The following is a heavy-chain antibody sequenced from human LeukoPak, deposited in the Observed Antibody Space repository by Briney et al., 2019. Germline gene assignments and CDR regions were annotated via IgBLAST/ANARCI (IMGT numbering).Heavy chain of an antibody. D-gene: IGHD3-10*01. Sequence: ASVTVSFKVSGYSLSELSMHWVRQAPGKGLEWMGGFDPEDGETVYALKLRGRVTMTEDTSTDTAYMELRSLRSEDTAVYYCATLYYFGSGSPSHFDYWGQGTLVTVSS. CDR1: GYSLSELS. CDR3: ATLYYFGSGSPSHFDY. J-gene: IGHJ4*02. V-gene: IGHV1-24*01. CDR2: FDPEDGET.